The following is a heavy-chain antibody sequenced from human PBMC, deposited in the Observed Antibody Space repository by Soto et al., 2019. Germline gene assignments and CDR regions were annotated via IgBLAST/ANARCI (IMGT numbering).Heavy chain of an antibody. CDR3: ARDFNCTRRCIDVFDI. V-gene: IGHV1-3*01. D-gene: IGHD2-8*01. J-gene: IGHJ3*02. CDR1: GYIFTNYA. Sequence: ASVKVSCKASGYIFTNYAMHWVRQAPGQRLEWMGWINAANGNTKYSQKFQGRVTITTDTSASTAYMELRSLRSDDTAVYYCARDFNCTRRCIDVFDIWGQGTMVTVSS. CDR2: INAANGNT.